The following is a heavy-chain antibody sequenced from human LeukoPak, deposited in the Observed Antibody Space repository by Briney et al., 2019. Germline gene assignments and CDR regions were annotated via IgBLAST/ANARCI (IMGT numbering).Heavy chain of an antibody. CDR2: VNEDGTAK. CDR1: GFTCSSCW. J-gene: IGHJ5*02. V-gene: IGHV3-7*01. CDR3: EAPATA. Sequence: GGSLRLSCAVSGFTCSSCWMNWVRQAPGKGVEWVATVNEDGTAKFYVDSVKGRFTIFRDNTRSSLDLQMNSLTVEDTAMYYCEAPATAWGQGTLVTVSS.